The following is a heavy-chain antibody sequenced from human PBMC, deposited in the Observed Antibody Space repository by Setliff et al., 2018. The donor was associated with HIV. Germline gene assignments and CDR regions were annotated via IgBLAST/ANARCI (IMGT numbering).Heavy chain of an antibody. D-gene: IGHD6-19*01. CDR3: ARPRRVRSRAWYWFDI. CDR2: IYQSGSI. V-gene: IGHV4-38-2*01. Sequence: SETLSLTCAASGYSINSGFSRAWIRQPPGQGPQWIGSIYQSGSIYYNPSLPSRVTISVASSKNQFSLNLFAVTAADTAVYYCARPRRVRSRAWYWFDIWGQGTLVTVSS. CDR1: GYSINSGFS. J-gene: IGHJ5*02.